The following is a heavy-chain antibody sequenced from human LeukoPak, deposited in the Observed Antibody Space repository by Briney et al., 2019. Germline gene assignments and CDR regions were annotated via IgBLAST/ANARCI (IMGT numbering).Heavy chain of an antibody. V-gene: IGHV3-33*01. Sequence: AGGSLRLSCAASGFTFSTYGMHWVRQAPGEGLEWVAVIWYDGSQKYHADSVKDRFTISRDNSKNMLYLQMNSLRAEDTAVYYCARDGGSTGWVDYWGQGTLVTVSS. CDR2: IWYDGSQK. D-gene: IGHD6-19*01. CDR3: ARDGGSTGWVDY. J-gene: IGHJ4*02. CDR1: GFTFSTYG.